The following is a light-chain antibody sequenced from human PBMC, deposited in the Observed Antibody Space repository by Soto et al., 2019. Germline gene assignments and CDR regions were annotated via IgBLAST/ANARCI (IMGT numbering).Light chain of an antibody. Sequence: AIQLTQSPSSLSASVGDRVTITCRASQDISSALAWYQQKPGTGPKLLIYDASSLASGVTSRFSGSVSGTDFTLTISSLQPEDFATYYWLHFTSYPFAFVPGTKVDIK. J-gene: IGKJ3*01. CDR2: DAS. V-gene: IGKV1-13*02. CDR1: QDISSA. CDR3: LHFTSYPFA.